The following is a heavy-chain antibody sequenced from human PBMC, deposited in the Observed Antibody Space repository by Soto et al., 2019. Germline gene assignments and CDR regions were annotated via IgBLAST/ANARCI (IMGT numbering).Heavy chain of an antibody. Sequence: GASVKVSCKASGYTFTSYYMHWVRQAPGQGLEWMGIINPSGGSTSYAQKFQGRVTMTRDTSTSTVYMELSSLRSEDTAVYYCARERGGYCYIVVVPAAPGAFDIWAQGTIVTGSS. D-gene: IGHD2-2*01. CDR2: INPSGGST. CDR3: ARERGGYCYIVVVPAAPGAFDI. CDR1: GYTFTSYY. J-gene: IGHJ3*02. V-gene: IGHV1-46*03.